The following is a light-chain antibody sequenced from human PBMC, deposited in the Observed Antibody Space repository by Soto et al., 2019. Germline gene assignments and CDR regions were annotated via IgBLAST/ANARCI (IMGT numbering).Light chain of an antibody. Sequence: QSVLTQPPSASGSPGPSVTISCTGTSSDVGGYNYVSWYQPHKGKAHKVMIYGVNKRPSGVPDRFSGSKSGNTASLTVSGLPAEDEADYYCSSHAGSDRHFVFGTGTKLTVL. CDR3: SSHAGSDRHFV. CDR1: SSDVGGYNY. J-gene: IGLJ1*01. V-gene: IGLV2-8*01. CDR2: GVN.